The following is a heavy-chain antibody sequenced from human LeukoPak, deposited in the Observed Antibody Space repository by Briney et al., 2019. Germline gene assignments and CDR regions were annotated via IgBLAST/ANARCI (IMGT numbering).Heavy chain of an antibody. D-gene: IGHD3-22*01. Sequence: GGSLRLSCAASGFTFRSYAMHWVRQTPGKGLEYVSAISSNEGSTYYANSVKGRFTISRDNSKNMLYLQMGSLRAEDMAVYYCARALLGYYDSSGYPDYWGQGTLVTVSS. J-gene: IGHJ4*02. V-gene: IGHV3-64*01. CDR1: GFTFRSYA. CDR2: ISSNEGST. CDR3: ARALLGYYDSSGYPDY.